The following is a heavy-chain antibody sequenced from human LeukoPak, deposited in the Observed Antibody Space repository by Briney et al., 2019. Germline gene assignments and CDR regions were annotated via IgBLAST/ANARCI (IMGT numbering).Heavy chain of an antibody. CDR1: GGSINNYY. CDR3: ARAVGGAAAELFDY. Sequence: SETLSLTCTVSGGSINNYYWSWIRQPPGKGLEWIGYIYYSGSTNYSPSLRSRLTISLDTSKNQFSLKLSSVTAADTAVYYCARAVGGAAAELFDYWGQGTLVTVSS. D-gene: IGHD6-13*01. CDR2: IYYSGST. V-gene: IGHV4-59*12. J-gene: IGHJ4*02.